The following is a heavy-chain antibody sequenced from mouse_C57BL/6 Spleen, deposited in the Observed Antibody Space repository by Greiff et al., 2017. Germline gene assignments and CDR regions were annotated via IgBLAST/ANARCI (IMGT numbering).Heavy chain of an antibody. Sequence: EVKLMESGGGLVKPGGSLKLSCAASGFTFSDYGMHWVRQAPEKGLEWVAYISSGSSTIYYADTVKGRFTISRDNAKNTLFLQMTSLRSEDTAMYYCASRQLGYYAMDYWGQGTSVTVSS. D-gene: IGHD3-2*01. V-gene: IGHV5-17*01. CDR2: ISSGSSTI. J-gene: IGHJ4*01. CDR1: GFTFSDYG. CDR3: ASRQLGYYAMDY.